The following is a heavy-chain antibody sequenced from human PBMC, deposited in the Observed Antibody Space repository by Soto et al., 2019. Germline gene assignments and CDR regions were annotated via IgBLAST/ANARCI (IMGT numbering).Heavy chain of an antibody. CDR1: GRSISSYY. V-gene: IGHV4-59*08. Sequence: SETLSLTCTVLGRSISSYYWSWIRQPPGKGLEWIGYIYYSGSTNYNPSLKSRVTISVDTSKNQFSLKLNSMTAADTAVYYCARHNYGSGSTYFDYWGQGTLVTVS. CDR3: ARHNYGSGSTYFDY. J-gene: IGHJ4*02. D-gene: IGHD3-10*01. CDR2: IYYSGST.